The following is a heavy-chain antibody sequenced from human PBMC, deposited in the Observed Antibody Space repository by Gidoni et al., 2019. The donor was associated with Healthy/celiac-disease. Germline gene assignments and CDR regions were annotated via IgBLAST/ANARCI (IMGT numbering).Heavy chain of an antibody. V-gene: IGHV3-49*04. Sequence: EVQLVESGGGLVQPGRSLRLSCTASGFTFGDYAMSWVRQAPGKGLEWVGFIRSKAYGGTTEYAASVKGRFTISRDDSKSIAYLQMNSLKTEDTAVYYCTRARITMIAGYFDYWGQGTLVTVSS. CDR1: GFTFGDYA. D-gene: IGHD3-22*01. CDR3: TRARITMIAGYFDY. CDR2: IRSKAYGGTT. J-gene: IGHJ4*02.